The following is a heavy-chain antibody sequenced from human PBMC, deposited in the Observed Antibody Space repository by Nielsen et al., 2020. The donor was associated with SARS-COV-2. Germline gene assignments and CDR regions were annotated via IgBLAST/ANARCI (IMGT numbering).Heavy chain of an antibody. CDR3: ARGGSSSWPYYYYGMDV. CDR2: MNPNSDNT. D-gene: IGHD6-13*01. V-gene: IGHV1-8*01. Sequence: WVRQAPGQGLEWMGWMNPNSDNTGYAQKFQGRVTMTRNTSISTAYMELSSLRSEDTAVYYCARGGSSSWPYYYYGMDVWGQGTTVTVSS. J-gene: IGHJ6*02.